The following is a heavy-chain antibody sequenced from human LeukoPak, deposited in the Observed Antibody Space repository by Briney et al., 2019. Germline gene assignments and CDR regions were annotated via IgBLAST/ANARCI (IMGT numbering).Heavy chain of an antibody. D-gene: IGHD2-2*01. CDR2: INPSGGST. Sequence: ASVKVSCKASGYIFTSYSMHWVRQAPGQGLEWMGIINPSGGSTSYAQKFQGRVTMTRDTSTSTVYMELGSLRSEDTAVYYCARDAGSTSPDVWGQGTTVTVSS. J-gene: IGHJ6*02. V-gene: IGHV1-46*01. CDR3: ARDAGSTSPDV. CDR1: GYIFTSYS.